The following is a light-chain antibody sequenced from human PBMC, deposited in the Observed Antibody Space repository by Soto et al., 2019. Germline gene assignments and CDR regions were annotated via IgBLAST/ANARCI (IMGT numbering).Light chain of an antibody. J-gene: IGKJ1*01. Sequence: DIQLTQPPSSLSASVGDRVSITCRASQSISSYLNWYQQKPGKAPKLLIYAAFSLQSGVPSRFSGSRSGTDFNLTISSLQPEDFATYYCQQSYSTPRTFGQGTKVDIK. CDR3: QQSYSTPRT. CDR1: QSISSY. V-gene: IGKV1-39*01. CDR2: AAF.